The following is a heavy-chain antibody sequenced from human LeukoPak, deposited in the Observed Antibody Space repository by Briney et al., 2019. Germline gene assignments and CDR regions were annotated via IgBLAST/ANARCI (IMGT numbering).Heavy chain of an antibody. J-gene: IGHJ3*02. D-gene: IGHD5-24*01. CDR2: IKQDGNEK. V-gene: IGHV3-7*01. CDR3: ARARRDGNTGLDFDI. Sequence: PGGSLRLSCAGSGFNFGNYWMSWVRQTPGKGLEWVANIKQDGNEKFYVDSVRGRFNIFRENAKNSLYLQMNSLRAEDTAVYYCARARRDGNTGLDFDIWGQGTMVTVSS. CDR1: GFNFGNYW.